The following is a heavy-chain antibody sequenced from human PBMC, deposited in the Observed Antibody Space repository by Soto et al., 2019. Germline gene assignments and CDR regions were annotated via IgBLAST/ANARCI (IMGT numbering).Heavy chain of an antibody. CDR3: AKDRRAGGNSAFYFDF. D-gene: IGHD3-16*01. Sequence: GGSLRLSCAVSGFICSSYDMSWVRQAPGKGLAWVSLISATGGGTYYADSVKGRFTISRDNSHNTLYLQVHSLTAEDTAVYYCAKDRRAGGNSAFYFDFWGQGAQVTVSS. V-gene: IGHV3-23*01. J-gene: IGHJ4*02. CDR1: GFICSSYD. CDR2: ISATGGGT.